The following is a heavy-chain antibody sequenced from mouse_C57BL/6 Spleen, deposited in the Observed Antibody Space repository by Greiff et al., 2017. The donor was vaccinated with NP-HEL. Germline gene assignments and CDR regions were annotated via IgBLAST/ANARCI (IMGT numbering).Heavy chain of an antibody. CDR3: ARAYHYAMDY. D-gene: IGHD2-10*01. CDR1: GFTFSDYG. Sequence: EVQLVESGGGLVKPGGSLKLSCAASGFTFSDYGMHWVRRPPGRGLGWVAYISSGSSTIYYADTVKGRFTISRDNAKNTLFLQMTSLRSEDTAMYYCARAYHYAMDYWGQGTSVTVSS. J-gene: IGHJ4*01. CDR2: ISSGSSTI. V-gene: IGHV5-17*01.